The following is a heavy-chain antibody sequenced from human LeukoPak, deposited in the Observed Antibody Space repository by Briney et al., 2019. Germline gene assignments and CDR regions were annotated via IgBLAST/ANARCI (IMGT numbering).Heavy chain of an antibody. D-gene: IGHD3-10*01. CDR2: IYTSGST. CDR1: GGSISSYY. V-gene: IGHV4-4*07. J-gene: IGHJ5*02. CDR3: ARDSGTTGEVKFDP. Sequence: PSETLSLTCTVSGGSISSYYRSWIRQPAGKGLEWIGRIYTSGSTDYNPSLKSRVTMSVDTSKNQFSLKLSSVTAAGTAVYYCARDSGTTGEVKFDPWGQGTLVTVSS.